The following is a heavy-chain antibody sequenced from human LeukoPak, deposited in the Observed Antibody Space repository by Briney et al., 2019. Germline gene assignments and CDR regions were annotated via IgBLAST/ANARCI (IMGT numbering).Heavy chain of an antibody. D-gene: IGHD1-1*01. Sequence: GASVKVSCKASGFTFTSSAMQWVRQARGQRLEWIGWIVVGSGNTNYAQKFQERVTITRDMSTSTAYMELSSLRSEDTAVYYCARMGGSNWNREVNWFDPWGQGTLVTVSS. V-gene: IGHV1-58*02. CDR1: GFTFTSSA. CDR3: ARMGGSNWNREVNWFDP. J-gene: IGHJ5*02. CDR2: IVVGSGNT.